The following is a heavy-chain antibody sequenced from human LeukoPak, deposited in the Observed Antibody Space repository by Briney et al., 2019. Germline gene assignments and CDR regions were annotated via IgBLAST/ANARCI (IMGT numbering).Heavy chain of an antibody. CDR3: ARLRHSSSWYGDFDY. D-gene: IGHD6-13*01. J-gene: IGHJ4*02. CDR2: IYPGDSDT. V-gene: IGHV5-51*01. CDR1: GYSFTSYW. Sequence: GESLKISCKGSGYSFTSYWIGWVRQMPGKGLEWMGIIYPGDSDTRYSPSFQGQVTISADKSISTAYLQWSSLKASDTAMYCCARLRHSSSWYGDFDYWGQGTLVTVSS.